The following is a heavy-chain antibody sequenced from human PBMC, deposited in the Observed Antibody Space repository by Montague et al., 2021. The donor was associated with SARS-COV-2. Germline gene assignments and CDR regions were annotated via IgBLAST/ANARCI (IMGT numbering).Heavy chain of an antibody. J-gene: IGHJ4*02. CDR2: IYYSGST. CDR1: GGSISSSSYY. CDR3: ARVAPYTDDYYFDY. D-gene: IGHD3-16*01. Sequence: SETLSLTCTVPGGSISSSSYYWGWIRQPPGKGLEWIGSIYYSGSTYYNPSLKSRVTISVDTSKNQFSLKLSSVTAADTAVYYCARVAPYTDDYYFDYWGQGTLVTVSS. V-gene: IGHV4-39*01.